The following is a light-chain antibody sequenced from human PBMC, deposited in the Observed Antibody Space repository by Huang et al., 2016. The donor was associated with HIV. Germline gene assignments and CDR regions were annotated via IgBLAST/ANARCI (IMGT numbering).Light chain of an antibody. J-gene: IGKJ2*01. V-gene: IGKV3-20*01. CDR3: QQYGSSPYT. CDR2: GAS. Sequence: EIVLTQSPGTLSLSPGERATLSCRASQSVSSGYLAWYQQKYGQTPMLLIYGASSRATGIPDRFSGSGSGTDFTLTISRLEPEDFVVYYCQQYGSSPYTFGQGTKLEI. CDR1: QSVSSGY.